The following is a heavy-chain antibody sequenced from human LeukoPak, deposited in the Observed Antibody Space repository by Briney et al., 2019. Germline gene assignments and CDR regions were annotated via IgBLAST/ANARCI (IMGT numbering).Heavy chain of an antibody. CDR3: AKGKQWLTFGY. CDR2: IYYSGST. CDR1: GGSISSSSYY. Sequence: SETLSLTCTVSGGSISSSSYYWGWIRQPPGKGLEWIGSIYYSGSTYYNPSLKSRVTISVDTSKNQFSLKLSSVTAADTAVYYCAKGKQWLTFGYWGQGTLVTVSS. D-gene: IGHD6-19*01. V-gene: IGHV4-39*01. J-gene: IGHJ4*02.